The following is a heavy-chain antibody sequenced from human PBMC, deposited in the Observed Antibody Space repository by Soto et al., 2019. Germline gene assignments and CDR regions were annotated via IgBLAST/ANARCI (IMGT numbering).Heavy chain of an antibody. CDR2: INHSGST. Sequence: SETLSLTCAVCGGSFSGYYWSWIRQPPGKGLEWIGEINHSGSTNYNPSLKSRVTISVDTSKNQFSLKLSSVTAADTAVYYCASVSSSSLSDAFDIWGQGTMVTVSS. V-gene: IGHV4-34*01. CDR3: ASVSSSSLSDAFDI. D-gene: IGHD6-6*01. J-gene: IGHJ3*02. CDR1: GGSFSGYY.